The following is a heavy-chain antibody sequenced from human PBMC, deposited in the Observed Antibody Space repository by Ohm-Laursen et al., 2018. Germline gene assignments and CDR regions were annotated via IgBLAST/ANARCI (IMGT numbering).Heavy chain of an antibody. Sequence: SLRLSCAASGFTFSSYAMSWVRQAPGKGLEWVSVIYSGGGTFYADSVKGRFTISRDNSKNTVYLQVNSLRPEDTAVYYCARGSFYGGSPYWYFDLWGRGTLVTVSS. CDR1: GFTFSSYA. D-gene: IGHD4-23*01. V-gene: IGHV3-66*01. CDR2: IYSGGGT. J-gene: IGHJ2*01. CDR3: ARGSFYGGSPYWYFDL.